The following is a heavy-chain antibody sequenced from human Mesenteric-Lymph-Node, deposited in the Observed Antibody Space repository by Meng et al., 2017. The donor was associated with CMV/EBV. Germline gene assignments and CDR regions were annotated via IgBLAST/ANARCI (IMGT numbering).Heavy chain of an antibody. V-gene: IGHV1-18*04. Sequence: ASVKVSCKASGYTFTGYYMHWVRQAPGQGLEWMGWISAYNGNTNYAQKLQGRVTMTTDTSTSTAYMELRSLRSDDTAVYYCARFGRAYYDFWSGYYTQSLFDYWGQGTLVTVSS. CDR3: ARFGRAYYDFWSGYYTQSLFDY. CDR1: GYTFTGYY. CDR2: ISAYNGNT. D-gene: IGHD3-3*01. J-gene: IGHJ4*02.